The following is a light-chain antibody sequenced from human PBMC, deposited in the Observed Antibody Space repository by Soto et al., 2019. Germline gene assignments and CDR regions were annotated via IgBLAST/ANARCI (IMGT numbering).Light chain of an antibody. J-gene: IGKJ1*01. V-gene: IGKV3-15*01. Sequence: EIVMTQSPATLSVPPGERTTLSCRASQSVSRILAWYQQKPGQAPRLLIYGASTRATGIPVRFSGSGSGTEFTLTISSLQSEDFAVYYCQQYDKWPPTFGQGTKVDIK. CDR2: GAS. CDR1: QSVSRI. CDR3: QQYDKWPPT.